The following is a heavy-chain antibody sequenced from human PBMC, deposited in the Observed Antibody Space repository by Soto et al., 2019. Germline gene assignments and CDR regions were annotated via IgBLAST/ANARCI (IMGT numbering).Heavy chain of an antibody. CDR3: ARKQPEFQIGWAWALDT. V-gene: IGHV1-3*01. D-gene: IGHD3-10*01. J-gene: IGHJ3*02. CDR2: INPGNGDT. Sequence: QVQLVQSGAEVKKPGASVKVSCRASGYTFTTYTLLWVRQAPGQRLEWMAWINPGNGDTKYSQNFQGRVTATRDTSASTAYMEMSSLRSEDTATYYCARKQPEFQIGWAWALDTWGQGTMVTVSS. CDR1: GYTFTTYT.